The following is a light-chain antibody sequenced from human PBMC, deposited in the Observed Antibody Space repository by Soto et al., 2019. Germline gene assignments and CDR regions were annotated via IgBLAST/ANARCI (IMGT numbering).Light chain of an antibody. CDR2: DAS. V-gene: IGKV3-11*01. CDR1: QSFSSY. J-gene: IGKJ3*01. Sequence: EIVLTQSPATLSLSPGERATLSCRASQSFSSYLAWYQQKPDQAPRLLIYDASNRATGIPARFSGSGSGTDFTLTISSLEPEDFAVYYCQQRSTWPFTFGPGTKVDIK. CDR3: QQRSTWPFT.